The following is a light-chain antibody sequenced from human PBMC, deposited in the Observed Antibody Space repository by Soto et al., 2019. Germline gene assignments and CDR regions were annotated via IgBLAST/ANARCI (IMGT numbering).Light chain of an antibody. CDR2: DAS. J-gene: IGKJ5*01. Sequence: EIVLTQSPGTLSLSPGERATLSCRASQNVSSYLAWYQQKPGQAPRLLIYDASNRATGIPARFSGTGSGTDFTLTINNLEPEDFAVYYCQVRTNWSIAFGRGTRLEIK. CDR1: QNVSSY. CDR3: QVRTNWSIA. V-gene: IGKV3-11*01.